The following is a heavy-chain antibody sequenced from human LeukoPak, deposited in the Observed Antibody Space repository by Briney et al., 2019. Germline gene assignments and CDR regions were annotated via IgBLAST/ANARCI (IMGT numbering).Heavy chain of an antibody. Sequence: GGSLRLSCVGSGFTFSADSLNWVRRAPNKGLEWISYISRSGSTTYYGDSVKGRATISRDNAKNSMFLQLNNLRDEDTAVYFCARARPGNYYFQSWGQGALVIVSS. D-gene: IGHD5-24*01. V-gene: IGHV3-48*02. CDR3: ARARPGNYYFQS. CDR1: GFTFSADS. CDR2: ISRSGSTT. J-gene: IGHJ4*02.